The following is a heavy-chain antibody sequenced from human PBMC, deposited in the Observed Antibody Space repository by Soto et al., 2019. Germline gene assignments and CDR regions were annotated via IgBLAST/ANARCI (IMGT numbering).Heavy chain of an antibody. D-gene: IGHD3-10*01. J-gene: IGHJ6*02. Sequence: QVQLVESGGGVVQPGRSLRLSCAASGFTFISYAMHWVRQAPGKGLEWVAVISFDGSTEYDADSVKGRFTISRYNSKNRVYLQMNSVRSEDRVVYYCARSRHGSRSYTHFYYGFDVWGQGTTVTVSS. CDR3: ARSRHGSRSYTHFYYGFDV. V-gene: IGHV3-30-3*01. CDR2: ISFDGSTE. CDR1: GFTFISYA.